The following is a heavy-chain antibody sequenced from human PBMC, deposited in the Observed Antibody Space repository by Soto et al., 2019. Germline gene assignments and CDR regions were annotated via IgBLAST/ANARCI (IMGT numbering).Heavy chain of an antibody. J-gene: IGHJ4*02. CDR2: IWYDGSNE. CDR1: GFTFSNYA. D-gene: IGHD1-26*01. Sequence: QVQLVESGGGVVQPGGSLTLSCTASGFTFSNYAMHWVRQAPGKGPEWVAIIWYDGSNEYYADFVKGRFTISRDNSKNTLYVEMNSLRAEDTGVYYCARAIVGATWSFDYWGQGTLVTVSS. CDR3: ARAIVGATWSFDY. V-gene: IGHV3-33*01.